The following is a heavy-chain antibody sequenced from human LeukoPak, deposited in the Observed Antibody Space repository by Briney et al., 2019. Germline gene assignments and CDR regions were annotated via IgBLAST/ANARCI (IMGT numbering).Heavy chain of an antibody. CDR3: ARGCRGYDRGCVDY. J-gene: IGHJ4*02. CDR1: GGSISSYY. CDR2: FYYSGST. Sequence: SETLSLTCAVPGGSISSYYWSWIRQPPGKGLEWIGYFYYSGSTNYNPSLKSRVTTSVDTSKNQFSLMLSSVTAADAVVYYCARGCRGYDRGCVDYWGQGTLVTVSS. D-gene: IGHD5-12*01. V-gene: IGHV4-59*01.